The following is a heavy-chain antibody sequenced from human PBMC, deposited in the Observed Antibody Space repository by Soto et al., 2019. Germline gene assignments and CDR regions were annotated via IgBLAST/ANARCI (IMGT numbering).Heavy chain of an antibody. V-gene: IGHV3-23*01. CDR1: GFTFSNYA. Sequence: EVQLLESGGGLVQPGGSLRLSCAASGFTFSNYAMNWVRRAPGRGLEWVSAISGSGGDTYYADSVKGRFNISRDSSKNTMFVQINSMRAVDKAVYYCARESTGYPRVNWFDPWGQVTLVTVSS. CDR2: ISGSGGDT. J-gene: IGHJ5*02. CDR3: ARESTGYPRVNWFDP. D-gene: IGHD4-4*01.